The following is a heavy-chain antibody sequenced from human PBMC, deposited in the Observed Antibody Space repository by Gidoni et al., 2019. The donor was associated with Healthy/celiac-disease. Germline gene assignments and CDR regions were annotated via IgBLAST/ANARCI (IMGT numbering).Heavy chain of an antibody. V-gene: IGHV5-10-1*03. CDR1: GYSFTSYW. D-gene: IGHD2-8*01. J-gene: IGHJ6*02. CDR2: IDPSDSYT. Sequence: EVQLVQSGAEVNTPGESLRISCKGSGYSFTSYWISWVRQMPGKGLEWMGRIDPSDSYTNYSPSFQGHVTISADKSISTAYLQWSSLKASDTAMYYCARLNCTNGVCYRYYYYGMDVWGQGTTVTVSS. CDR3: ARLNCTNGVCYRYYYYGMDV.